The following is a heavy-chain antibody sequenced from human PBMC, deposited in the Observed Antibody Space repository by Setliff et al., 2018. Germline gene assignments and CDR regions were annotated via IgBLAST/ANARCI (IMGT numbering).Heavy chain of an antibody. J-gene: IGHJ3*02. CDR3: VRDDADNYDAFDN. D-gene: IGHD3-22*01. V-gene: IGHV3-7*01. CDR2: IKQDGSTK. CDR1: GFSFSRHW. Sequence: GESLTISCVVSGFSFSRHWMSWVRQAPGKGLEWVADIKQDGSTKYYLDSVKGRFTISRDNAKRSLYLQMNGLRADDTGVYYCVRDDADNYDAFDNWGQGTLVTVS.